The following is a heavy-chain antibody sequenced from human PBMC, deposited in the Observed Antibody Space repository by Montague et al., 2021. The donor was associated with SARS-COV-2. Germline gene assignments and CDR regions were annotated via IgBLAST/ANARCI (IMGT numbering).Heavy chain of an antibody. V-gene: IGHV4-59*01. CDR1: GGSISSYY. D-gene: IGHD2-15*01. CDR2: IYHSGST. CDR3: ARDTGEYCSGGSCLYGMDV. J-gene: IGHJ6*02. Sequence: SETLSLTCTVSGGSISSYYWSWIRQSPGKGLEWIGYIYHSGSTNYNPSLKSRVTISVDTSKNQFSLKLSSVTAADTAVYYCARDTGEYCSGGSCLYGMDVWGQGTTVTVSS.